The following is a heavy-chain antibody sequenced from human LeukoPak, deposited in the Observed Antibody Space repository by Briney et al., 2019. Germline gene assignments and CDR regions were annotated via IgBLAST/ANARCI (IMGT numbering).Heavy chain of an antibody. J-gene: IGHJ3*02. D-gene: IGHD3-3*01. Sequence: SETLSLTCTVSGGSITNYHWTWIRQPAGKGLQWIGHIYARGDTIYNPSLNSRVTISVDKSSNQVSLQLTSVTAADTAMYYCARDAVHFPIFGAVRIPSDLGVFDIWGHGTMVTVSS. CDR3: ARDAVHFPIFGAVRIPSDLGVFDI. CDR2: IYARGDT. V-gene: IGHV4-4*07. CDR1: GGSITNYH.